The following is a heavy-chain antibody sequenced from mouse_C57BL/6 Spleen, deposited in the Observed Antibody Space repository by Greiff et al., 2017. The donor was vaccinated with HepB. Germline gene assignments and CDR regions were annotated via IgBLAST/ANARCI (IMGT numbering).Heavy chain of an antibody. D-gene: IGHD1-1*01. J-gene: IGHJ1*03. Sequence: VQLQQSGAELVKPGASVKLSCKASGYTFTSYWMHWVKQRPGRGLEWIGRIDPNSGGTKYNEKFKSKATLTVDKPSSTAYMQLSSLTSEDSAVYYCARSGITTVVATKYFDVWGTGTTVTVSS. V-gene: IGHV1-72*01. CDR1: GYTFTSYW. CDR3: ARSGITTVVATKYFDV. CDR2: IDPNSGGT.